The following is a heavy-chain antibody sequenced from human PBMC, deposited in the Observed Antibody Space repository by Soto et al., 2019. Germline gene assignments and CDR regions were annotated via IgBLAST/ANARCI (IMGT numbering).Heavy chain of an antibody. D-gene: IGHD3-22*01. V-gene: IGHV3-74*01. CDR3: TRDPTYFYDSSGYYDY. CDR1: GFTFSSYW. Sequence: EVQLVESGGGLVQPGGSLRLSCAASGFTFSSYWMHWVRQAPGKGLVWVSRINSDGSSTTYADSVKGRFTISRDNAKNTLYLQMNSLRAEDTAVYYCTRDPTYFYDSSGYYDYWGQGTLVTVSS. J-gene: IGHJ4*02. CDR2: INSDGSST.